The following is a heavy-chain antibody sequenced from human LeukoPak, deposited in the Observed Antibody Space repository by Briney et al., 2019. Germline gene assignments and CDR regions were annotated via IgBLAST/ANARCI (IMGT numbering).Heavy chain of an antibody. CDR3: AKDAAGYFQH. V-gene: IGHV3-23*01. Sequence: GESLKISCAASGFTFSSYAMSWVRQAPGKGLEWVSAISGSGGSTYYADSVKGRFTISRDNSKNTLYLQMNSLRAEDTAVYYCAKDAAGYFQHWGQGTLVTVSS. CDR1: GFTFSSYA. D-gene: IGHD6-25*01. J-gene: IGHJ1*01. CDR2: ISGSGGST.